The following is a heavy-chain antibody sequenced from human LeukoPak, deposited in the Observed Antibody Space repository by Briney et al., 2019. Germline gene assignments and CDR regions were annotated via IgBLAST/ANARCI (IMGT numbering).Heavy chain of an antibody. Sequence: PGGSLRLSCAASGFTVSSNYMSWVRQAPGKGLEWVSVIYSGDSPYYADSVKGPFTISRHNSKNTLYLQMNSLRAEDTAVYYCARDLRGGNFDYWGQGTLVTVSS. CDR1: GFTVSSNY. J-gene: IGHJ4*02. V-gene: IGHV3-53*04. CDR3: ARDLRGGNFDY. D-gene: IGHD2-15*01. CDR2: IYSGDSP.